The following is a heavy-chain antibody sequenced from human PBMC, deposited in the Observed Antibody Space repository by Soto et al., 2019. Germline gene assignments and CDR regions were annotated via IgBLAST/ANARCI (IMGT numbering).Heavy chain of an antibody. D-gene: IGHD3-3*01. J-gene: IGHJ6*03. CDR3: AKEGLRFLEWYYYMDV. CDR2: ISYDGSNK. Sequence: PGGSLRLSCAASGFTFSSYGMHWVRQAPGKGLEWVAVISYDGSNKYYADSVKGRFTISRDNSKNTLYLQMNSLRAEDTAVYYCAKEGLRFLEWYYYMDVWGKGTTVTVSS. CDR1: GFTFSSYG. V-gene: IGHV3-30*18.